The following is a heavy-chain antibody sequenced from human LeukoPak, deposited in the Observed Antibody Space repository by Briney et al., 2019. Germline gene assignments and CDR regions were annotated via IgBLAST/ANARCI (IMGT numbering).Heavy chain of an antibody. CDR1: GFTFDDYV. J-gene: IGHJ4*02. Sequence: PGRSLRLSCAASGFTFDDYVMHWVRQAPGKGLEWVSGISWNSGTIGYADSVKGRFTISKDNAKNTVYLQMNNLRAEDTAVYYCVSFYETYWGRGTLVTVSS. D-gene: IGHD2-2*01. CDR3: VSFYETY. CDR2: ISWNSGTI. V-gene: IGHV3-9*01.